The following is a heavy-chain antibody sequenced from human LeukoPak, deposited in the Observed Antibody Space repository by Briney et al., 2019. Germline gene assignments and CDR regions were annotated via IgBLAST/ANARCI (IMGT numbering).Heavy chain of an antibody. V-gene: IGHV1-24*01. CDR1: GYTLTELS. J-gene: IGHJ4*02. CDR2: FDPEGGET. Sequence: ASVKVSCKVSGYTLTELSMHWVRQAPGKGLEWMGGFDPEGGETIYAQKFQGRVTMTEDTSTDTAYMELSSLRSEDTAVYYCARGRFRWELEIRDFDYWGQGTLVTVSS. CDR3: ARGRFRWELEIRDFDY. D-gene: IGHD1-26*01.